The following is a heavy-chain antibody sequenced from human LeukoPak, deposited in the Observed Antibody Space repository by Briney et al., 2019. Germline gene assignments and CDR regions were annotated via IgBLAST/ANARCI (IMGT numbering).Heavy chain of an antibody. V-gene: IGHV4-61*02. J-gene: IGHJ5*02. CDR3: ARLRDNGFDP. CDR1: GGSISSGSYY. Sequence: SETLSLTCTVSGGSISSGSYYWSWIRQPAGKGLEWIGRIYTSGSTNYNPSLKNRVTISVDTSKNQFSLKLSSVTAADTAVYYCARLRDNGFDPWGQGTLVTVSS. CDR2: IYTSGST.